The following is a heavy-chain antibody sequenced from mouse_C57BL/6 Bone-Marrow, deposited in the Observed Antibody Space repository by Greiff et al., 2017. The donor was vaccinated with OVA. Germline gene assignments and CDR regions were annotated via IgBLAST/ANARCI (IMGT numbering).Heavy chain of an antibody. D-gene: IGHD1-1*01. V-gene: IGHV2-4*01. Sequence: QVQLQQSGPGLVQPSQSLSITCTVSGFSLTSYGVHWVRQPPGKGLAWLGVLWSGGSTDYNAAFISRLSISKDNSKSQVFFKMNSLQADDTAIYYCAKTGFITTVVATLDWYFDVWGTGTTVTVSS. CDR3: AKTGFITTVVATLDWYFDV. CDR2: LWSGGST. CDR1: GFSLTSYG. J-gene: IGHJ1*03.